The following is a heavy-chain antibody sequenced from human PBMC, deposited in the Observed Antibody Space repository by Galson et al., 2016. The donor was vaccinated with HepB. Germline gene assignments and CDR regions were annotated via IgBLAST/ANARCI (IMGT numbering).Heavy chain of an antibody. V-gene: IGHV1-46*01. CDR1: AHTFTSYY. Sequence: SVKVSCKASAHTFTSYYFHWMRQAPGQRLEWMGRIMARGGETIYPQSLQGRVTMTRDTSTGTVYMELSSLRSEDSALYYCARDSGHHSFDYWGQGSLVIVSS. CDR2: IMARGGET. D-gene: IGHD1-26*01. J-gene: IGHJ4*02. CDR3: ARDSGHHSFDY.